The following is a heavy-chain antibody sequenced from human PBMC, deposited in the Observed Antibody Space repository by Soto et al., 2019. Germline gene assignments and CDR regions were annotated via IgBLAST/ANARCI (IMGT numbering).Heavy chain of an antibody. CDR2: VSHDGRNT. Sequence: VQLVESGGGVVQPGRSLRLSCAASGFTFSDYAMHWVRQAPGKGLEWVAVVSHDGRNTHYADSVKGRFTISRDSSKNTVSLEMTSLRAEDTAVYYFAKGARQWMVTSDFNCWGQGALVTVSS. D-gene: IGHD6-19*01. CDR1: GFTFSDYA. CDR3: AKGARQWMVTSDFNC. J-gene: IGHJ4*02. V-gene: IGHV3-30*18.